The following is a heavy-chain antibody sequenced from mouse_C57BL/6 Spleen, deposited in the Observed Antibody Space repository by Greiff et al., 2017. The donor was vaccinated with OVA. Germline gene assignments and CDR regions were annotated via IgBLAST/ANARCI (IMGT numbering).Heavy chain of an antibody. J-gene: IGHJ3*01. Sequence: QVQLQQPGAELVKPGASVKLSCKASGYTFTSYWMQWVKQRPGQGLEWIGEIDPSDSYTNYNQKFKGKATLTVDTSSSTAYMQLSSLTSEDSAVYYCARAAQATSFFAYWGQGTLVTVSA. CDR3: ARAAQATSFFAY. V-gene: IGHV1-50*01. D-gene: IGHD3-2*02. CDR1: GYTFTSYW. CDR2: IDPSDSYT.